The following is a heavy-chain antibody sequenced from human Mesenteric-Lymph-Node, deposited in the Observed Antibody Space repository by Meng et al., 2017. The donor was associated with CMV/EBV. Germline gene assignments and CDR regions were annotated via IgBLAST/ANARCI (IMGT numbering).Heavy chain of an antibody. Sequence: GESLKISCAASGFTFSSYWMSWVRQAPGKGLECVANIKQDGSEKYYVDSVKGRFTISRDNAKNSLYLQMNSLRAEDTAAYYCARQAGTYWGQGTLVTVSS. V-gene: IGHV3-7*01. J-gene: IGHJ4*02. D-gene: IGHD6-13*01. CDR2: IKQDGSEK. CDR1: GFTFSSYW. CDR3: ARQAGTY.